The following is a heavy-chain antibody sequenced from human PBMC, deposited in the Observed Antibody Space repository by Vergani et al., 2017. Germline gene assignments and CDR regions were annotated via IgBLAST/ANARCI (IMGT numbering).Heavy chain of an antibody. CDR2: IYTSGST. J-gene: IGHJ6*02. V-gene: IGHV4-4*07. CDR3: AREVVVVPAAIYYYGMDV. D-gene: IGHD2-2*01. CDR1: GGSISSYY. Sequence: QVQLQESGPGLVKPSETLSLTCTVSGGSISSYYWSWIRQPAGKGLEWIGRIYTSGSTNYNPSLMSRVTMSVDTSKNQFSLKLSSVTAADTAVYYCAREVVVVPAAIYYYGMDVWGQGTTVTVSS.